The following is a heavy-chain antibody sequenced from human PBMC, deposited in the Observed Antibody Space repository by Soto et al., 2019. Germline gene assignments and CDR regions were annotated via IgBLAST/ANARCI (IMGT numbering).Heavy chain of an antibody. V-gene: IGHV3-30-3*01. CDR1: GFTFSSYA. CDR3: ARDVSTYGDYYFDY. J-gene: IGHJ4*02. D-gene: IGHD4-17*01. CDR2: ISYDGSNK. Sequence: GGSLRLSCAASGFTFSSYAMHWVRQAPCKGLEWVAVISYDGSNKYYADSVKGRFTTSRDNSKNTLYLQMNSLRAEDTAVYYCARDVSTYGDYYFDYWGQGTLVTVSS.